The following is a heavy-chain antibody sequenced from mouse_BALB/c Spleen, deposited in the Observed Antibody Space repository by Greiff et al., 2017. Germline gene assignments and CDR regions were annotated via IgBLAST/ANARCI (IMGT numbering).Heavy chain of an antibody. CDR2: IDPENGNT. V-gene: IGHV14-1*02. CDR3: ARAGTWDGFDY. J-gene: IGHJ2*01. Sequence: EVKLQESGAELVRPGALVKLSCKASGFNIKDYYMHWVKQRPEQGLEWIGWIDPENGNTIYDPKFQGKASITADTSSNTAYLQLSSLTSEDTAVYYCARAGTWDGFDYWGQGTTLTVSS. D-gene: IGHD4-1*01. CDR1: GFNIKDYY.